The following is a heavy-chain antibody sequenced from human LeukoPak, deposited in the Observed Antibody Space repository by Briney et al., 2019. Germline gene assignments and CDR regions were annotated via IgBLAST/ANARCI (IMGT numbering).Heavy chain of an antibody. J-gene: IGHJ5*02. CDR1: GYTLTDVS. V-gene: IGHV1-24*01. CDR3: ARVGYYGSGGRNWFDP. D-gene: IGHD3-10*01. Sequence: ASVKVSCKVSGYTLTDVSIHWVRQAPGKGLEWMGGFDPEDGETIYTQKFQGRVTMTTDTSTSTAYMELRSLRSDDTAVYYCARVGYYGSGGRNWFDPWGQGTLVTVSS. CDR2: FDPEDGET.